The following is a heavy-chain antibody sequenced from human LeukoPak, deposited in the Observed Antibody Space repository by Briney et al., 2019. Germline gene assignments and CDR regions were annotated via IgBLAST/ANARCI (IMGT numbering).Heavy chain of an antibody. CDR3: ARDLELVYYDSSGYHY. D-gene: IGHD3-22*01. Sequence: PGGSLRLSCAASGFTFSSYWVHWVRQVPGKGLVWVSRINSGGSNKRYADSVKGRFTISRDNAKNTLYLQMNSLRAEDTAVYYCARDLELVYYDSSGYHYWGQGTLVIVSS. J-gene: IGHJ4*02. CDR2: INSGGSNK. V-gene: IGHV3-74*01. CDR1: GFTFSSYW.